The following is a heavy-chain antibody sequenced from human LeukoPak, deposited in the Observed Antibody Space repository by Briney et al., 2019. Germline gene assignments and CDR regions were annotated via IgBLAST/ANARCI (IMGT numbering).Heavy chain of an antibody. Sequence: GGSLRLSCAASGFTFTSYTMNWVRQAPGKGLEWVSSISTSSGYIYYADSVKGRFTISRDNAQNSLYLQMNSLRVEDTAIYYCARDPYNGAYSEGYYYYYMDVWGKGTTVTVSS. J-gene: IGHJ6*03. V-gene: IGHV3-21*01. D-gene: IGHD1-1*01. CDR2: ISTSSGYI. CDR3: ARDPYNGAYSEGYYYYYMDV. CDR1: GFTFTSYT.